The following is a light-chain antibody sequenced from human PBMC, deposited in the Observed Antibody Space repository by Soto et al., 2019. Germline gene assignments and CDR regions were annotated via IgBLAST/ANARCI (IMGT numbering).Light chain of an antibody. Sequence: QSVLTQSPSASASLGASVNFTCTLSSGYSSYAIAWHQQQPEKGPRYLMKLNSDGSHSKGDDIPDRFSGSSSGAERYLTISCLQSEDEADYYCQTWGTGIRLFGGGTKLTVL. CDR3: QTWGTGIRL. CDR2: LNSDGSH. J-gene: IGLJ2*01. V-gene: IGLV4-69*01. CDR1: SGYSSYA.